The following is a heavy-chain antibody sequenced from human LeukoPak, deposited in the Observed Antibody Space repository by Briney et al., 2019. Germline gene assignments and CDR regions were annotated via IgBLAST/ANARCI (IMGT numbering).Heavy chain of an antibody. D-gene: IGHD1-26*01. CDR2: IKQDGGEK. V-gene: IGHV3-7*01. Sequence: GGSLRLSCAASGFTFSRYYMTWVRQAPGKGLEWVANIKQDGGEKFYVDSVKGRFTISRDNAKNSLFLQMNSLRAEDTAVYYCVRWIASGSGIYWYFDVWGRGTLVTVSS. J-gene: IGHJ2*01. CDR1: GFTFSRYY. CDR3: VRWIASGSGIYWYFDV.